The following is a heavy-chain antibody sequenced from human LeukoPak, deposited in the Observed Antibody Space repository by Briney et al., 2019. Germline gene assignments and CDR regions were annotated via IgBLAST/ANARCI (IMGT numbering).Heavy chain of an antibody. V-gene: IGHV5-51*01. Sequence: GESLKISCKGSGYSFTTYWIAWVRQMPGKGLEWMGIIYPGDSDTRYSPSFQGQVTISADESITTAYLQWSSLKASDTAIYYCARTMGTSTSSTLDYWGQGTLVTVSS. CDR1: GYSFTTYW. D-gene: IGHD2-2*01. CDR2: IYPGDSDT. J-gene: IGHJ4*02. CDR3: ARTMGTSTSSTLDY.